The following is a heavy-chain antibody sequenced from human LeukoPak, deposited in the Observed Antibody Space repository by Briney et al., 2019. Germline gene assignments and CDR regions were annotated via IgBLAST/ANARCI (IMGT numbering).Heavy chain of an antibody. CDR1: GGSISSGGYS. Sequence: PSQTQSLTCAVSGGSISSGGYSWSWIRQPPGKGLEWIGYIYHSGSTYYNPSLKSRVTISVDRSKNQFSLKLSSVTAADTAVYYCARAGDYYDSSGYYRGRGAFDIWGQGTMVTVSS. D-gene: IGHD3-22*01. CDR3: ARAGDYYDSSGYYRGRGAFDI. J-gene: IGHJ3*02. V-gene: IGHV4-30-2*01. CDR2: IYHSGST.